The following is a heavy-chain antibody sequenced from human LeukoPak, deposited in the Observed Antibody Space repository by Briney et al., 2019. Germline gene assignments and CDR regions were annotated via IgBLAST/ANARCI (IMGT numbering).Heavy chain of an antibody. D-gene: IGHD5-12*01. V-gene: IGHV6-1*01. Sequence: SQTPSLTCVVSGDSVSSNLATWNWVRPSPSRGLEWLGRTYYRSKWYNDYAESVKSRISINADTSMNHFSLQLNSVTPEDTAVYFCARARSGSFDPWGQGTQVTVSS. CDR2: TYYRSKWYN. CDR1: GDSVSSNLAT. CDR3: ARARSGSFDP. J-gene: IGHJ5*02.